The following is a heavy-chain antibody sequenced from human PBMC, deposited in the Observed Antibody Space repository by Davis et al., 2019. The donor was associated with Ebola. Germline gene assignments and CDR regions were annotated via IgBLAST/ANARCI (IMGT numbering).Heavy chain of an antibody. V-gene: IGHV3-30*03. D-gene: IGHD2-2*01. CDR3: ARGPRGYCSSTSCYTYYYGMDV. Sequence: GGSLRLSCAASGFTFSTYGMHWVRQAPGKGLEWVAVISYDGSNKYYADSVKGRFTISRDNSKNTLYLQMNSLRAEDAAVYYCARGPRGYCSSTSCYTYYYGMDVWGQGTTVTVSS. CDR1: GFTFSTYG. CDR2: ISYDGSNK. J-gene: IGHJ6*02.